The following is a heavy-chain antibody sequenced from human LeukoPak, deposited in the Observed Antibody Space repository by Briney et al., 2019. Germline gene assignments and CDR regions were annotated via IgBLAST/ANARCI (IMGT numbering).Heavy chain of an antibody. J-gene: IGHJ4*02. CDR2: IYYSGST. CDR3: ARKATSGWYYFDC. CDR1: GGSISSYY. D-gene: IGHD6-19*01. V-gene: IGHV4-59*04. Sequence: SETLSLTCTVSGGSISSYYWNWIRQPPGKGLEWIGYIYYSGSTYYNPSLKSRVTMSVDTSKNQFSLKLSSVTAVDTAVYYCARKATSGWYYFDCWGQGTLVTVSS.